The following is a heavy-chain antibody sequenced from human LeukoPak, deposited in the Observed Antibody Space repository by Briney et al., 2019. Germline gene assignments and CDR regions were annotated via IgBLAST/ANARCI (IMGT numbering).Heavy chain of an antibody. CDR2: ISHDGTT. CDR1: GGSIDITNY. CDR3: TREDRPFCPFAY. D-gene: IGHD3-22*01. J-gene: IGHJ4*02. Sequence: SGTLSLTCGVSGGSIDITNYWSWVRRAPGKGLEWIGEISHDGTTNHNPSLRSRVAMSLDRANNQFSLSLTSVTAADTAVYYCTREDRPFCPFAYWGQGVLVTVSS. V-gene: IGHV4-4*02.